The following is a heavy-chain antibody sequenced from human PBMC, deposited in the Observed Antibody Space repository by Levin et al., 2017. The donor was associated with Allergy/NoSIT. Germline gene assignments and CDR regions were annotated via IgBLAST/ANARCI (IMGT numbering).Heavy chain of an antibody. D-gene: IGHD3-22*01. CDR1: GFSLSTSGMC. CDR3: ARSFRRGFYYDSSGNWFDP. CDR2: IDWDDDK. Sequence: SGPTLVKPTQTLTLTCTFSGFSLSTSGMCVSWIRQPPGKALEWLARIDWDDDKYYSTSLKTRLTISKDTSKNQVVLTMTNMDPVDTATYYCARSFRRGFYYDSSGNWFDPWGQGTLVTVSS. J-gene: IGHJ5*02. V-gene: IGHV2-70*11.